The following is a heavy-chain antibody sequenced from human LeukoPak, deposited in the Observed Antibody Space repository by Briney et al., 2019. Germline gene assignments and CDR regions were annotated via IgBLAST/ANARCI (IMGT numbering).Heavy chain of an antibody. V-gene: IGHV3-53*01. Sequence: PGGSLRLSCAASGFTVSSNYMSWVRQASEKGLEWVSILYSGGSAYYADSVKGRFTISRDNSKNTLYLQMNSLRVEDTAVCYCARTTVESGRYDAFDIWGQGTLVSVSS. CDR1: GFTVSSNY. CDR2: LYSGGSA. CDR3: ARTTVESGRYDAFDI. J-gene: IGHJ3*02. D-gene: IGHD4-23*01.